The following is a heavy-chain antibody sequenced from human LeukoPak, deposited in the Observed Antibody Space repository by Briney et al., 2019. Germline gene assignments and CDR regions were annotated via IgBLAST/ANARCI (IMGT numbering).Heavy chain of an antibody. V-gene: IGHV5-51*01. J-gene: IGHJ3*02. D-gene: IGHD2-21*02. Sequence: LGESLKISCKGSGXSFTNYWIGWVRQMPGKGLEWMGIIFPGDSDTRYSPSFQGQVTISADKSISTAYLQWNSLKASDTAMYYCSRWVTADRGKKDAFDIWGQGTMVTVSS. CDR1: GXSFTNYW. CDR2: IFPGDSDT. CDR3: SRWVTADRGKKDAFDI.